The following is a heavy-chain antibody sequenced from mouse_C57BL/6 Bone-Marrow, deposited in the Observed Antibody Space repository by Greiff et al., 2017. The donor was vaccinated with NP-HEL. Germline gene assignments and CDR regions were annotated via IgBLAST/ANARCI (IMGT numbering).Heavy chain of an antibody. CDR2: IDPNSGGT. V-gene: IGHV1-72*01. D-gene: IGHD2-4*01. CDR3: AREGIYYDYDGKTYYFDY. Sequence: QVQLQQPGAELVKPGASVKLSCKASGYTFTSYWMHWVKQRPGRGLEWIGRIDPNSGGTKYNEKFKSKATLTVDKPSSTAYIQLSSLTSEDSAVYYCAREGIYYDYDGKTYYFDYWGQGTTLTVSS. J-gene: IGHJ2*01. CDR1: GYTFTSYW.